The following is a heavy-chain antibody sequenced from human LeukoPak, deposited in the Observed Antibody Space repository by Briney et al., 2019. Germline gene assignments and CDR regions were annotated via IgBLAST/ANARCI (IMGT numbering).Heavy chain of an antibody. CDR1: GYSFTGYW. D-gene: IGHD6-6*01. V-gene: IGHV5-51*01. CDR2: IYPGDSDT. CDR3: ARSIPSRSSPFDY. J-gene: IGHJ4*02. Sequence: GESLKISCKGSGYSFTGYWIGWVRQMPGKGLEWMGIIYPGDSDTRYSPSFQGQVTISADKSISTAYLQWSSLKASDTAMYYCARSIPSRSSPFDYWGQGTLVTVSS.